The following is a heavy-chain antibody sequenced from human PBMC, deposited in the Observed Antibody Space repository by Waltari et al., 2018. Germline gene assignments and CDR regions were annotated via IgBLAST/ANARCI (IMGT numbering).Heavy chain of an antibody. Sequence: QVQLVESGGGVVQPGGALRVACGASGVTFSVGAMHWVRQAPGKGLEWVVIVSIDGRSQYYRDSVKGLFTISRDNSENTVYLQMNSLRPEDTAVYYCARHMLALGDGDSWGQGTVVTVSS. CDR3: ARHMLALGDGDS. D-gene: IGHD1-26*01. CDR1: GVTFSVGA. CDR2: VSIDGRSQ. J-gene: IGHJ4*02. V-gene: IGHV3-30*02.